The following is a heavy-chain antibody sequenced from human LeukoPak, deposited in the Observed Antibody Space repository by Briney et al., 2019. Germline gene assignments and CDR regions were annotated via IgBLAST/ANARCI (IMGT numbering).Heavy chain of an antibody. J-gene: IGHJ3*02. D-gene: IGHD6-19*01. CDR2: IWYDGSNK. Sequence: GGSLRLSCAASGFTFSSYGMHWVRQAPGKGLEWVAVIWYDGSNKYYADSVKGRFTISRDNSKNTLYLQMNSLRAEDTAVYYCARDFYNPSIAVAGNDAFDIWGQGTMVTVSS. CDR3: ARDFYNPSIAVAGNDAFDI. CDR1: GFTFSSYG. V-gene: IGHV3-33*01.